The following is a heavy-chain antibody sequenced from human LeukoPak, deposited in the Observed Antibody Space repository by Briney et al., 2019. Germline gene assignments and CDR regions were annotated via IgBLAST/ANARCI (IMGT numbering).Heavy chain of an antibody. CDR1: GYTFTSYG. CDR3: ARGARYDILTGYPLYYYGMDV. CDR2: ISAYNGNT. V-gene: IGHV1-18*01. J-gene: IGHJ6*02. Sequence: ASAKVPCKASGYTFTSYGISWVRQAPGQGLEWMGWISAYNGNTNYAQKLQGRVTMTTDTSTSTAYMELRSLRSDDTAVYYCARGARYDILTGYPLYYYGMDVWGQGTTVTVSS. D-gene: IGHD3-9*01.